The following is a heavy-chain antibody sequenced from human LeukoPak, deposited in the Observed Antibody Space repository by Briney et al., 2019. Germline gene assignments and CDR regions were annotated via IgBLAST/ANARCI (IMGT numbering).Heavy chain of an antibody. D-gene: IGHD5-18*01. J-gene: IGHJ4*02. CDR2: IYYTGNT. V-gene: IGHV4-59*01. CDR1: GGSISSDY. Sequence: SETLSLTCTVSGGSISSDYWSWIRQPPGKGLEWIGYIYYTGNTDYNPSLKSRLTISVDTSKNQFSLRLSSVTAADTAIYYCARERAYSYGYQIDYWGQGTLVTVSS. CDR3: ARERAYSYGYQIDY.